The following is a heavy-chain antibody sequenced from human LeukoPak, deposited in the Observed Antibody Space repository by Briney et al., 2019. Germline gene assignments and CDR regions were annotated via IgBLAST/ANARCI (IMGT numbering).Heavy chain of an antibody. J-gene: IGHJ4*02. Sequence: GGSLRLSCAVSGITLSNYGMSWVRQAPGKGLEWVAGISDSGGGTKYADSVKGRFTISRDNPKNTLYLQMNSLRAEDTAVYFCAKRGVVIRVILVGFHKEAYYFDSWGQGALVTVSS. V-gene: IGHV3-23*01. D-gene: IGHD3-22*01. CDR3: AKRGVVIRVILVGFHKEAYYFDS. CDR1: GITLSNYG. CDR2: ISDSGGGT.